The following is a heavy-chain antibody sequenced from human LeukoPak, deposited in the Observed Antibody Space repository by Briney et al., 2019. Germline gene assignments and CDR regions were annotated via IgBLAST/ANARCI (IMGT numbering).Heavy chain of an antibody. J-gene: IGHJ4*02. D-gene: IGHD3-10*02. Sequence: GASVKVSCKASGFSFTDYYIHWERQAPGQGLEWMGWIHPNSGGTNYAQNFQGRVTMTGDTSITTTYMELGRLTSDDTAMYYCARVPLTLSPGSDYWGQGTLVTVSS. CDR1: GFSFTDYY. V-gene: IGHV1-2*02. CDR2: IHPNSGGT. CDR3: ARVPLTLSPGSDY.